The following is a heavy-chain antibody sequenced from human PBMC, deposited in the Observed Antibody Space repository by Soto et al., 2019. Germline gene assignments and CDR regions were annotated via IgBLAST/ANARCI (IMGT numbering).Heavy chain of an antibody. D-gene: IGHD3-16*01. V-gene: IGHV3-23*01. J-gene: IGHJ6*03. CDR2: ISGSGST. CDR3: AKALRFTFTTGYYMDV. Sequence: EVQLLESGGGLVQPGGSLRLSCAASGFTVSSYAMSWVRQAPGKGLGWVSAISGSGSTYSADSVKGRFTISRDSSKNTVYLEMNSLRAEDTAVYYCAKALRFTFTTGYYMDVWGRGTTVTVSS. CDR1: GFTVSSYA.